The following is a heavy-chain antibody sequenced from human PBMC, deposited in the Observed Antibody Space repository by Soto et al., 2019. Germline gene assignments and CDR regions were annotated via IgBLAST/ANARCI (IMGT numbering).Heavy chain of an antibody. CDR3: TSALRGDDYYGMDV. Sequence: HPGGSLRLSCSASGTTFGDYVINWVRQAPGKGLEWVGFIRTKTYGGTTEYAASVKGRFTVSRDDSESIAYLQMNSLKIEDTAVYYCTSALRGDDYYGMDVWGQGTTVTVS. CDR2: IRTKTYGGTT. V-gene: IGHV3-49*04. J-gene: IGHJ6*02. D-gene: IGHD5-12*01. CDR1: GTTFGDYV.